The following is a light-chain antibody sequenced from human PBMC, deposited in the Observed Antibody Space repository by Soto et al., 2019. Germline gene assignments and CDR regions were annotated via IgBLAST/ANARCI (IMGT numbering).Light chain of an antibody. CDR3: KAWDNSLNARV. CDR1: SSNIGAGYV. CDR2: GNS. V-gene: IGLV1-40*01. Sequence: QSVLTQPPSVSGAPGQRVTISCTGSSSNIGAGYVVHWYQQLPGTAPKLLIYGNSNRPSGVPDQFSGSKSGTSASLAITGLQSEDEADYCCKAWDNSLNARVFGSGTQLTVL. J-gene: IGLJ6*01.